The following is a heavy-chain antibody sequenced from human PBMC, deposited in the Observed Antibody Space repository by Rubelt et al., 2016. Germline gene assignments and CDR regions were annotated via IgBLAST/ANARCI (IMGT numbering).Heavy chain of an antibody. V-gene: IGHV3-30*03. CDR2: ISYDGSNK. Sequence: QVKLEESGGGVVQPGRSLRLSCAASGFSSSNYGMHWVRQAPGKGLEWVAIISYDGSNKYYADSVKGRFAISRDNTKNTLYLQINSLRAEDTAVYYCARGPAAILWFDPWGQGTLVTVSS. CDR1: GFSSSNYG. J-gene: IGHJ5*02. CDR3: ARGPAAILWFDP. D-gene: IGHD2-2*02.